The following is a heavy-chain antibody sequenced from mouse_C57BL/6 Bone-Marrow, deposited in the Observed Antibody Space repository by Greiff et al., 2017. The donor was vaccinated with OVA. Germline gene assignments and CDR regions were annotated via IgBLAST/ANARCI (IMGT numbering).Heavy chain of an antibody. CDR2: ISDGGSST. J-gene: IGHJ4*01. Sequence: EVNVVESGGGLVKPGGSLKLSCAASGFTFSSYAMSWVRQPPEKRLEWVATISDGGSSTYYPAHVKGRFTISRDNAKNNLYLQMSHLKSEDTAMYYCARDSSNYVRYAMDYWGQGTSVTVSS. CDR1: GFTFSSYA. V-gene: IGHV5-4*01. CDR3: ARDSSNYVRYAMDY. D-gene: IGHD2-5*01.